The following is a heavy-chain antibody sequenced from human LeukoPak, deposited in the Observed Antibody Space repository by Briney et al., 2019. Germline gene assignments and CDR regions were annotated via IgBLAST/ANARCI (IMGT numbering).Heavy chain of an antibody. Sequence: GGSLRLSCAASGFTFSSYSMNWVRQAPGKGLEWVSSISSSSSYIYYVDSVKGRFTNSRDNAKNSLYLQMNSLRAKDTAVYYCARGVVTGDAFDIWGQGTMVTVSS. CDR3: ARGVVTGDAFDI. D-gene: IGHD2-21*02. CDR2: ISSSSSYI. J-gene: IGHJ3*02. V-gene: IGHV3-21*01. CDR1: GFTFSSYS.